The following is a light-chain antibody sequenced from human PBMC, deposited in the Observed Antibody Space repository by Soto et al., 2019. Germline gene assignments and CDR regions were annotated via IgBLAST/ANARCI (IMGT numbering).Light chain of an antibody. J-gene: IGKJ2*01. V-gene: IGKV1-39*01. Sequence: DIQMTQSPSSLSASVGDRVTITCRASQRISNYLNWYQQKPGKAPKLLIYAASSLQSGVPSRFSGSGSGTDFTLTISSLQPEDFATYYCQQSYSTPPTFGQGTKLEIK. CDR1: QRISNY. CDR2: AAS. CDR3: QQSYSTPPT.